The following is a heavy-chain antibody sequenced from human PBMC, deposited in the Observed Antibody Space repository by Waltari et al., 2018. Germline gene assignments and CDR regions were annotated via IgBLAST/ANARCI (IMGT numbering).Heavy chain of an antibody. CDR3: ARDRGRGLYLDS. CDR2: VHRSGRT. V-gene: IGHV4-4*02. D-gene: IGHD2-15*01. CDR1: GDAMGSRDF. J-gene: IGHJ4*02. Sequence: QLQLQQSGPRLVKPSESLPLTCAVPGDAMGSRDFWRWVRQSPGKGLEWIGQVHRSGRTNYNPSLASRVTMSIDTSNNQFSLKVTSATAADTAIYYCARDRGRGLYLDSWGQGILVTVSP.